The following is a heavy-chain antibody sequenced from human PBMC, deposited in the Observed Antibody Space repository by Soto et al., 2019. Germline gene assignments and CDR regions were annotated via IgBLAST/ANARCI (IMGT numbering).Heavy chain of an antibody. Sequence: QVQLVQSGAEVKKPGASVKVSCKASGYTFTSYGISWVRQAPGQGLEWMGWSSAYNGNTNYAQKLQGRLTMTTDTSTSTADMELRSLRSDDTAVYYCARDLTDSGYWYFDLWGRGTLVTVSS. CDR1: GYTFTSYG. CDR3: ARDLTDSGYWYFDL. J-gene: IGHJ2*01. V-gene: IGHV1-18*01. CDR2: SSAYNGNT. D-gene: IGHD3-22*01.